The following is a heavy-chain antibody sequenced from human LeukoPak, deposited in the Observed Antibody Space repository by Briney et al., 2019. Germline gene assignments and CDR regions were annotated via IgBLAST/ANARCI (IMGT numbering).Heavy chain of an antibody. CDR1: GYTFTSYY. J-gene: IGHJ5*02. CDR3: ARDGLAYCGGDCYSGWFDP. D-gene: IGHD2-21*02. V-gene: IGHV1-46*01. Sequence: ASVKVSCKASGYTFTSYYMHWARQAPGQGLEWMGIINPSGGSTSYAQKFQGRVTMTRDTSTSTVYMELSSLRSEDTAVYYCARDGLAYCGGDCYSGWFDPWGQGTLVTVSS. CDR2: INPSGGST.